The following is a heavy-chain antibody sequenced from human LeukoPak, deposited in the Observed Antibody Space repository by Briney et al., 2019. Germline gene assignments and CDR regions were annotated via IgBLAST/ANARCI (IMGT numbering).Heavy chain of an antibody. D-gene: IGHD1-26*01. Sequence: ASVKVSCKASGYTFTGYYMHWVRQAPGQGLEWMGWINPNSGGTNYAQKFQGRVTMTRDTSISTAYMELSRLRSDDTAVYYCARLYSGSYYGPCDYWGQGTPVTVSS. J-gene: IGHJ4*02. V-gene: IGHV1-2*02. CDR2: INPNSGGT. CDR3: ARLYSGSYYGPCDY. CDR1: GYTFTGYY.